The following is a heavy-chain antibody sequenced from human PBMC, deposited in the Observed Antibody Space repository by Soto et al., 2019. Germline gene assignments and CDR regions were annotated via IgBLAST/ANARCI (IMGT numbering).Heavy chain of an antibody. CDR2: IYYSGST. CDR3: ARWEKWKGHYFDF. Sequence: KPSETLSLTCTVSGGSIRDSDYYWVWIRQPPGKGLEWIGTIYYSGSTYYNPSLKSRVTVSVDTSKKQFSLELTSVTAADTAEYYCARWEKWKGHYFDFWGQGTLVTVSS. D-gene: IGHD1-26*01. V-gene: IGHV4-39*01. CDR1: GGSIRDSDYY. J-gene: IGHJ4*02.